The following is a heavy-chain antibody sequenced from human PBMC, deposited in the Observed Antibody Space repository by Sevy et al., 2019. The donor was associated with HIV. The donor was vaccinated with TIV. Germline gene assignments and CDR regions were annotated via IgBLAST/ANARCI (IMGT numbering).Heavy chain of an antibody. CDR1: GFIFNDHA. CDR3: ARNTYYLDTTGYGAFDV. J-gene: IGHJ3*01. CDR2: INWTGDNT. D-gene: IGHD3-22*01. Sequence: GGSLRLSCAASGFIFNDHAMSWVRQAPGKGLEWVSSINWTGDNTGYADSVKGRFTISRDDAKKSLYLQMNSLRAEDTALYYCARNTYYLDTTGYGAFDVWGQGSMVTVSS. V-gene: IGHV3-20*04.